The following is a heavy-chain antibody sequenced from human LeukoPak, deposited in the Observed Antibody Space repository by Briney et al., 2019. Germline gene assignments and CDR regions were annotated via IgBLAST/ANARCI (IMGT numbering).Heavy chain of an antibody. D-gene: IGHD5-18*01. CDR3: AREQPSYEYAFDI. V-gene: IGHV1-2*02. CDR2: INPNSGGT. J-gene: IGHJ3*02. Sequence: ASVKVSCKASGYAFVGYYIHWVRQDPGQRLEWMGWINPNSGGTNYAQNFQGRVTMTRDTSVSTAYMELGSLRSGNTAVYYCAREQPSYEYAFDIWGQGTMVTVSS. CDR1: GYAFVGYY.